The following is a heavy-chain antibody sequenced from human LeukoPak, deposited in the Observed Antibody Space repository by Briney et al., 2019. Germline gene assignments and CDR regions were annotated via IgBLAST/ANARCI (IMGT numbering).Heavy chain of an antibody. D-gene: IGHD2-2*01. CDR1: GFPFSSYT. Sequence: GGSLRLSCAASGFPFSSYTVNWVRQAPGKGLEWVSCISSNSVSIYYADSVKGRFTISRDNAKYSLYLQMNSLRAEDTAVYYCAREGVVVPTANIWPIDYWGQGTLVTVSS. CDR2: ISSNSVSI. J-gene: IGHJ4*02. CDR3: AREGVVVPTANIWPIDY. V-gene: IGHV3-21*01.